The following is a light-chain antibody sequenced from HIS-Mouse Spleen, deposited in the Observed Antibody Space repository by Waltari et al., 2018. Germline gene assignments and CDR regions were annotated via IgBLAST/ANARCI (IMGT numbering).Light chain of an antibody. CDR1: QSVLYSSNNKNY. Sequence: DIVMTQSPDSLAVSLGERATINCKSSQSVLYSSNNKNYLAWYKQKPGQPPKLLIYWASTRESGVPDRFSVSGSGTDFTLTISSLQAEDVAMYYCQQYYSTPLTFGGGTK. CDR3: QQYYSTPLT. J-gene: IGKJ4*01. CDR2: WAS. V-gene: IGKV4-1*01.